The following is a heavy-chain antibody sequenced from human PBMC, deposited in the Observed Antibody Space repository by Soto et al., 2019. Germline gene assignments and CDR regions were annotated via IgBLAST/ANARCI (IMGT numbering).Heavy chain of an antibody. CDR2: IYYTGST. CDR3: ANFNWYFDL. V-gene: IGHV4-59*01. Sequence: QVQLQESGPGLVKPSETLSLTCTVSGGSISSYYWSWIRQPPGKGLEWIGYIYYTGSTNYNPSLESRVTISAHTSKSQFSLQLSYVTAANTAVYYWANFNWYFDLWGRGTLVTVSS. CDR1: GGSISSYY. J-gene: IGHJ2*01.